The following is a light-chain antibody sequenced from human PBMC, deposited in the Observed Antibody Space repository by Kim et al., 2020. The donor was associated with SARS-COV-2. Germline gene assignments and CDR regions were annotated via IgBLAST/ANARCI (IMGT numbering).Light chain of an antibody. Sequence: ASVGDRVTITCRASQDISTDLAWFQQKPGKAPKSLIYDASSLQSGAPSRFSGGGSGTDFTFTISSLQAEDSATYYCQQYSNYPRTFGQGTKVDIK. CDR1: QDISTD. V-gene: IGKV1-16*01. CDR3: QQYSNYPRT. CDR2: DAS. J-gene: IGKJ1*01.